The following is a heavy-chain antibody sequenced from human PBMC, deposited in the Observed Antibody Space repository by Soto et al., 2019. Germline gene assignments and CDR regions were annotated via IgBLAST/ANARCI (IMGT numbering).Heavy chain of an antibody. CDR2: IYPGDSDT. CDR1: GYSFSNYW. CDR3: ARGDSTPYYYYGMDV. V-gene: IGHV5-51*01. Sequence: PGESLKISCKGYGYSFSNYWIGWVLQMPAKGLEWMGIIYPGDSDTRYSPSFEGQVTISADKSISTAYLQWSSLKASDTAIYYCARGDSTPYYYYGMDVWGQGTTVTVSS. J-gene: IGHJ6*02. D-gene: IGHD3-10*01.